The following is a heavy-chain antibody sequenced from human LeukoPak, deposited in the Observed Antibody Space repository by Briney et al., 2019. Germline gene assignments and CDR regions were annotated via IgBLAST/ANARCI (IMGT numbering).Heavy chain of an antibody. CDR3: ARDSGRIAAVGTTHYYGMDV. CDR2: FYSSGNV. D-gene: IGHD6-13*01. J-gene: IGHJ6*02. CDR1: GDSISNYY. Sequence: PSETLSLTCTVFGDSISNYYWSWLRQPAGKGLGWIGRFYSSGNVKYNSSLQSRVIVSVDTSKNQFSLKLTSVTAADTAVYYSARDSGRIAAVGTTHYYGMDVWGPGTTVTVSS. V-gene: IGHV4-4*07.